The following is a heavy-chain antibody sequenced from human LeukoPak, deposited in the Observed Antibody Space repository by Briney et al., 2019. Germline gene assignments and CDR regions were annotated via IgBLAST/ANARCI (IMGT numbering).Heavy chain of an antibody. CDR2: ITSSSTYT. CDR3: ARDPYSGTYGDTYYYYMDV. Sequence: GGSLRLSCAASGFFFSSYNMNWGRRTPGKGLEWVSSITSSSTYTFYADSVKGRFTISRDNARNSLYLQMNSLRAEDTAVYYCARDPYSGTYGDTYYYYMDVWGKGTTVTISS. D-gene: IGHD1-26*01. J-gene: IGHJ6*03. V-gene: IGHV3-21*01. CDR1: GFFFSSYN.